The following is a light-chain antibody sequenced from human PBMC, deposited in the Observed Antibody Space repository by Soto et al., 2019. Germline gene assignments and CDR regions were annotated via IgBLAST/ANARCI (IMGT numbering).Light chain of an antibody. Sequence: EIVLTLSLATLSLTPGERAPLSCRASQSVSSNLAWYQQKPGPAPRLLIYGASSRATGIPARFSGSGSGTDFTLTICRLESEDFAVYYCQQYNNRLCPFAGGTQVEI. V-gene: IGKV3D-15*01. CDR1: QSVSSN. CDR3: QQYNNRLCP. CDR2: GAS. J-gene: IGKJ4*02.